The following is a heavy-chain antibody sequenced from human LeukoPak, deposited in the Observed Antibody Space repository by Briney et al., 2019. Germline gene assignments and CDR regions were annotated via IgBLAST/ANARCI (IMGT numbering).Heavy chain of an antibody. CDR3: ARDVDYANPRHDY. Sequence: PRGSLRLSCAASGFTFSSYTMNWVRQAPGKGLEWVANIDLEGSQRFYVDSLKGRFTISRDNANNLVYLQMNSLRAEDTAVYYCARDVDYANPRHDYWGQGTLVTVSS. D-gene: IGHD4/OR15-4a*01. J-gene: IGHJ4*02. CDR1: GFTFSSYT. V-gene: IGHV3-7*01. CDR2: IDLEGSQR.